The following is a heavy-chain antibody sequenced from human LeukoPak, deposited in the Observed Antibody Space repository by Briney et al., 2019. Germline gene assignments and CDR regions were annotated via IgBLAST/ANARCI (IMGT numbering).Heavy chain of an antibody. Sequence: SVKVSCKASGGTFSSYAISWVRQAPGQGLEWVGRIIPILGIANYAQKFQGRVTITADKSTSTAYMELSSLRSEDTAVYYCARDFRKYGDYVDWFDPWGQGTLVTVSS. J-gene: IGHJ5*02. CDR1: GGTFSSYA. CDR2: IIPILGIA. V-gene: IGHV1-69*04. CDR3: ARDFRKYGDYVDWFDP. D-gene: IGHD4-17*01.